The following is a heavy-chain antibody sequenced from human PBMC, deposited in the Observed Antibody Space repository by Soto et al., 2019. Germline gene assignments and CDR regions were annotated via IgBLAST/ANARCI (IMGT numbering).Heavy chain of an antibody. CDR1: GGSVISYF. J-gene: IGHJ4*02. D-gene: IGHD4-17*01. CDR3: ARSYGNHASDF. CDR2: NYYTGGST. Sequence: QVQLQESGPGLVKPSETLSLTCTVSGGSVISYFWTWIRQPPGKGLEWIGYNYYTGGSTRYNPSLKRRVTISVDASKNQFSLNLTSVTAADTAVYYCARSYGNHASDFWGQGILVTVSP. V-gene: IGHV4-59*02.